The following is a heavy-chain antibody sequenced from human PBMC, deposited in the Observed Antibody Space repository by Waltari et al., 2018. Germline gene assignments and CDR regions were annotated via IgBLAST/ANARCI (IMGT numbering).Heavy chain of an antibody. V-gene: IGHV3-20*01. CDR2: IDWNGGRT. CDR1: GFIFNNYG. D-gene: IGHD4-17*01. J-gene: IGHJ3*02. CDR3: ARVSRKTTATMVAAFDI. Sequence: EVQLVESGGGVVRPGGSLRLSCAASGFIFNNYGMSWVRQVPGKGLECVSGIDWNGGRTGYADSVEGRFTISRDNAKDSLLLQMNTLGAEDTALYHCARVSRKTTATMVAAFDIWGQGTMVTVSS.